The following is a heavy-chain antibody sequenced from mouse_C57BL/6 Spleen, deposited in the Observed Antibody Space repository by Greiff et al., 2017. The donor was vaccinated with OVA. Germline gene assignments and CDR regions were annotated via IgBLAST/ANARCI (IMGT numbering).Heavy chain of an antibody. CDR2: IYPGDGDT. D-gene: IGHD1-1*01. J-gene: IGHJ1*03. V-gene: IGHV1-82*01. CDR3: ARSSTTVPWYFDV. Sequence: VKLQQSGPELVKPGASVKISCKASGYAFSSSWMNWVKQRPGKGLEWIGRIYPGDGDTNYNGKFKGKATLTADKSSSTAYMQLSSLTSEDSAVYFCARSSTTVPWYFDVWGTGTTVTVSS. CDR1: GYAFSSSW.